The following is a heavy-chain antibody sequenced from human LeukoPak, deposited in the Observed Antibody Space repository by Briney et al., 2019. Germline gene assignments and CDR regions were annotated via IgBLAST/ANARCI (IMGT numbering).Heavy chain of an antibody. CDR2: ISSSSSYI. D-gene: IGHD1-14*01. Sequence: PGGSLRLSCAASGFTFSSYSMNWVRQAPGKGLEWVSSISSSSSYIYYADSVKGRFTISRDNAKNSLYLQMNSLRAEDTAVYYCASQIEPYYFDYWGQGALVTVSS. CDR3: ASQIEPYYFDY. J-gene: IGHJ4*02. V-gene: IGHV3-21*04. CDR1: GFTFSSYS.